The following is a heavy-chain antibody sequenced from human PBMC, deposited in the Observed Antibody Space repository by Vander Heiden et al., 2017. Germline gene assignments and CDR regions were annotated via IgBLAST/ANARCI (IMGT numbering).Heavy chain of an antibody. J-gene: IGHJ4*02. Sequence: VQKLEYEAGSVQIGGYLRAPLEASRVPFSGNAKSWVGPAPGQGLGWVSAIRGSGGSTYYADSVKVRFTISRDNSKNTLYLQMNSLRAEDTAVYYCANEGELGDFDYWGQGSLVTVAS. CDR2: IRGSGGST. D-gene: IGHD7-27*01. V-gene: IGHV3-23*01. CDR3: ANEGELGDFDY. CDR1: RVPFSGNA.